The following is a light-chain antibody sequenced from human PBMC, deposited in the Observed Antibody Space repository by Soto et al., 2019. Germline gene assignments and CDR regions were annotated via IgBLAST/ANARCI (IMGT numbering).Light chain of an antibody. CDR2: RAS. CDR1: QSVRSSY. Sequence: EILLTQSPGTLSFSPGERATLSCMGTQSVRSSYLAWYQQKPGQAPRLLIYRASSRATGIPDRFSGSGSGTDFTLTISRLEPEDFAVYYCQQYGSSLWTFGQGTKVDIK. V-gene: IGKV3-20*01. J-gene: IGKJ1*01. CDR3: QQYGSSLWT.